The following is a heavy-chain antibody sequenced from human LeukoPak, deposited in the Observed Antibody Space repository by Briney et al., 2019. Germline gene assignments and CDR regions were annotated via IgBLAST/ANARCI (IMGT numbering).Heavy chain of an antibody. V-gene: IGHV4-59*08. CDR3: ARQEGYGDSDWYFDL. J-gene: IGHJ2*01. CDR1: GGSISNYY. CDR2: IYYIGNT. D-gene: IGHD4-17*01. Sequence: SETLSLTCTVSGGSISNYYWSWIRQPPGKGLEWIGYIYYIGNTNYNPSLKSRITISVDTSKNQFSLKLSSVTAADTAVYYCARQEGYGDSDWYFDLWGRGTLVTVSS.